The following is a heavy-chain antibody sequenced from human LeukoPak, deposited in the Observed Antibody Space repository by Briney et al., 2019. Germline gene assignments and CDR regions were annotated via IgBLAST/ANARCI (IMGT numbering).Heavy chain of an antibody. CDR2: IYYSGST. CDR1: GGSISSYY. CDR3: ASGYYDSSGHDY. V-gene: IGHV4-59*08. D-gene: IGHD3-22*01. Sequence: SETLSLTCTVSGGSISSYYWSWIRQPPGKGLEWIGYIYYSGSTNYNPSLKSRVTISVDTSKDQFSLKLSSVTAADTAVYYCASGYYDSSGHDYWGQGTLVTVSS. J-gene: IGHJ4*02.